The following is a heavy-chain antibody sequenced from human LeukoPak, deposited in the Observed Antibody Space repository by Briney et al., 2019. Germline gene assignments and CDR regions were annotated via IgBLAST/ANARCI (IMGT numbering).Heavy chain of an antibody. CDR3: ARAGMDSRGYYQGFDY. D-gene: IGHD3-22*01. CDR1: GFTFSSYG. Sequence: GGSLRLSCAASGFTFSSYGIHWVRQAPGKGLEWVAFIRYDGSNQYYADSVKGRFTISRDNAKNTLNLQMKSLRAEDTAVYYCARAGMDSRGYYQGFDYWGQGTLVTVSS. CDR2: IRYDGSNQ. J-gene: IGHJ4*02. V-gene: IGHV3-30*02.